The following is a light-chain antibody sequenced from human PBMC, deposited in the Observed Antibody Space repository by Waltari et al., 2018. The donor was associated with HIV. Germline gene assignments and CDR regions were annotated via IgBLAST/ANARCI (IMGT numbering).Light chain of an antibody. J-gene: IGLJ2*01. CDR3: AAWDDRLSGLL. V-gene: IGLV1-47*01. Sequence: QSVLTQPSSASGTPGQTVTISCSGSRSNTASIYTYCSQHLPGTSPKLLIYRNTQRPSGVPDRISGSKSGTSASLAISGLRSEDEADYYCAAWDDRLSGLLFGGGTRLTAL. CDR2: RNT. CDR1: RSNTASIY.